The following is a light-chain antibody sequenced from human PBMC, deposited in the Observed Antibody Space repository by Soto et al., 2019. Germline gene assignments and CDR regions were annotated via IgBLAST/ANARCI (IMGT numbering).Light chain of an antibody. V-gene: IGKV1-39*01. J-gene: IGKJ2*01. CDR1: QRIANY. CDR3: QQYNNWPYT. CDR2: GAT. Sequence: IPMTQSPSSLSANVGDRVTITCRASQRIANYLHWYQQRPGKAPNLLIYGATNLHSGVPSRFSGSGSGTDFTLTISSLQSEDFAVYYCQQYNNWPYTLGQGTKVDI.